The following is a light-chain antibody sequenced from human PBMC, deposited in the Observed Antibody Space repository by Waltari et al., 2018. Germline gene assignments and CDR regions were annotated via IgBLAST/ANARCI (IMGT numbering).Light chain of an antibody. CDR2: DAS. V-gene: IGKV3-20*01. J-gene: IGKJ1*01. CDR1: QSVRSY. Sequence: EILLTQSPVTLSVSPGERATLSCKASQSVRSYLAWYQQKPGQAPRLLIYDASNRASGIPARFSGSGSGTDFTLTISRLEPEDFAVYYCQHYGSSPPTFGQGTKAEIK. CDR3: QHYGSSPPT.